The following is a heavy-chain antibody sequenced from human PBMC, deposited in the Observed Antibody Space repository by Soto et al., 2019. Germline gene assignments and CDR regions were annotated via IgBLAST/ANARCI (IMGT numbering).Heavy chain of an antibody. J-gene: IGHJ3*02. Sequence: ASVKVSCKASGHTFTSYYMHWVRQAPGQGLEWMGIINPSGNSTSYAQKFQGRVTMTRDTSTSTVYMELTSLRSEDTAVYYCAKDSGSDCGDDCYLGDAFDIWG. CDR1: GHTFTSYY. CDR2: INPSGNST. CDR3: AKDSGSDCGDDCYLGDAFDI. V-gene: IGHV1-46*01. D-gene: IGHD2-21*02.